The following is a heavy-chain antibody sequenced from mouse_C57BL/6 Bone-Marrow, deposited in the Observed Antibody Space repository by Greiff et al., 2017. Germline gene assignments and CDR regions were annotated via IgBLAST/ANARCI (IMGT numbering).Heavy chain of an antibody. CDR1: GFTFSSYG. V-gene: IGHV5-6*01. Sequence: EVQGVESGGDLVKPGGSLKLSCAASGFTFSSYGMSWVSQTPDKRLEWVATISSGGSYTYYPDSVKGRFTFSRDNAKNTLYLQMSSLKSGNTAMYYGARRVYGSSYGYAMDYWGQGTSVTVSS. J-gene: IGHJ4*01. CDR2: ISSGGSYT. CDR3: ARRVYGSSYGYAMDY. D-gene: IGHD1-1*01.